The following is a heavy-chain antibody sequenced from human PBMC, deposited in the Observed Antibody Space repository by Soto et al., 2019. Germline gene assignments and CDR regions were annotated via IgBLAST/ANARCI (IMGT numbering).Heavy chain of an antibody. CDR3: VQGIPFQDSTNWLHWYFDL. CDR2: IWNDGSKK. D-gene: IGHD2-2*01. J-gene: IGHJ2*01. CDR1: GFVYNTYA. Sequence: VQLVESGGGVVQPGMSLRLSCAASGFVYNTYAMHWVRLSPGKGLEWVALIWNDGSKKYYVDSVKGRFTISRDNSQNTLSLQMDSLRGEDTAVYFCVQGIPFQDSTNWLHWYFDLWGRGTQITVPS. V-gene: IGHV3-33*01.